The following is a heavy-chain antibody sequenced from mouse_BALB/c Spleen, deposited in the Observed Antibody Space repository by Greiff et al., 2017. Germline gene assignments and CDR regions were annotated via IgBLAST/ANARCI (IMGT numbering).Heavy chain of an antibody. CDR1: GYTFTSYW. CDR2: IYPGSGST. CDR3: TRHDGYPWFAY. V-gene: IGHV1S22*01. D-gene: IGHD2-3*01. J-gene: IGHJ3*01. Sequence: LKQPGSELVRPGASVKLSCKASGYTFTSYWMHWVKQRPGQGLEWIGNIYPGSGSTNYDEKFKSKATLTVDTSSSTAYMQLSSLTSEDSAVYYCTRHDGYPWFAYWGQGTLVTVSA.